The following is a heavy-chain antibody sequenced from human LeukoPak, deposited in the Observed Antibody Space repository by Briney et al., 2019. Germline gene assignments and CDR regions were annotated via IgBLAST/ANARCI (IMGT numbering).Heavy chain of an antibody. V-gene: IGHV1-2*02. Sequence: ASVKVSCKASGYTFTGYYLHWVRQAPGQGLEWMGWINPNSGGTNYAQKFQGRVTMTRDTSISTAYMELSRLRSDDTAVYYCARVARAAVAVLPLNWFDPWGQGTLVTVSS. CDR2: INPNSGGT. D-gene: IGHD6-19*01. J-gene: IGHJ5*02. CDR3: ARVARAAVAVLPLNWFDP. CDR1: GYTFTGYY.